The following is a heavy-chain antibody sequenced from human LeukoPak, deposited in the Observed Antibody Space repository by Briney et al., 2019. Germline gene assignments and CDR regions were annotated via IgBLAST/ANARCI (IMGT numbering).Heavy chain of an antibody. D-gene: IGHD3-10*01. CDR2: INPNSGGT. CDR3: AREGMVRGVIPSGYYYYMDV. V-gene: IGHV1-2*02. CDR1: GYTFTGYY. Sequence: ASVKVSCKASGYTFTGYYIHWVRQAPGQGLEWMGWINPNSGGTNYAQKFQGRVTMTRDTSISTAYMELSRLRSDDTAVYYCAREGMVRGVIPSGYYYYMDVWGKGTTVTVSS. J-gene: IGHJ6*03.